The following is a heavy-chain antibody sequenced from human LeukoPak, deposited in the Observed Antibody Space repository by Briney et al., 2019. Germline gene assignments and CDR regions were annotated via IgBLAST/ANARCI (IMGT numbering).Heavy chain of an antibody. D-gene: IGHD3-3*01. J-gene: IGHJ4*02. V-gene: IGHV4-34*01. CDR1: GGSFSGYY. CDR3: ARGVRLLYDFWSGYYTGIGPPYLDY. Sequence: SETLSLTCAVYGGSFSGYYWSWIRQPPGKGLEWIGEINHSGSTNYNPSLKSRVTISVDTSKNQFSLKLSSVTAADTAVYCCARGVRLLYDFWSGYYTGIGPPYLDYWGQGTLVTVSS. CDR2: INHSGST.